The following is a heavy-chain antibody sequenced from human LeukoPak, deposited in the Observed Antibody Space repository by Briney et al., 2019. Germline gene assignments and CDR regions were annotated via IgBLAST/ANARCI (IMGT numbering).Heavy chain of an antibody. V-gene: IGHV1-2*02. CDR2: IKFEDGGT. CDR1: GYNLMDHA. J-gene: IGHJ6*03. CDR3: ARSAGHCNDGVCFTDYYMDV. Sequence: GASVKVSCKASGYNLMDHALHWVRQAPGQGLEWMGWIKFEDGGTSYGRRFRGRVTMTKDTSVSTVYMELSSLTSDDTAVYFCARSAGHCNDGVCFTDYYMDVWGKGTTVTVSS. D-gene: IGHD2-8*01.